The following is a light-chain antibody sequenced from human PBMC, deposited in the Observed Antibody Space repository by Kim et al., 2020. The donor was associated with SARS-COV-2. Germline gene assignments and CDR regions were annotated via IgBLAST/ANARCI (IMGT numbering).Light chain of an antibody. Sequence: GQSITISPAAPRTYVVSPNFVSWYQPSPGKAPKLVIFDVSKRPSGISYRFSGSKSGNTASLTISGLQSEDEADYYCCSYTAYSTWLFGGGTKVTVL. CDR2: DVS. J-gene: IGLJ3*02. CDR1: RTYVVSPNF. CDR3: CSYTAYSTWL. V-gene: IGLV2-14*03.